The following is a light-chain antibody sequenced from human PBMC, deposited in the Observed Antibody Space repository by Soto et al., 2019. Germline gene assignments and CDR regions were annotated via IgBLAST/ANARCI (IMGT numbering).Light chain of an antibody. Sequence: QSALTQPPSASGSPGQSVTISCTGTSSDVGGYKYVSWYQQHPGKAPKLLIYEVTNRPSGVPDRFSGPKSGNTASLTVSGLQAEDEADYYCSSYAGSNVMFGGGTKLTVL. V-gene: IGLV2-8*01. J-gene: IGLJ3*02. CDR3: SSYAGSNVM. CDR1: SSDVGGYKY. CDR2: EVT.